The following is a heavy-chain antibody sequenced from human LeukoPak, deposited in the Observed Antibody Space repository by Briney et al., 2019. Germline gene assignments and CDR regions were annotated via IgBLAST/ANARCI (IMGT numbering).Heavy chain of an antibody. Sequence: SETPSLTCTVSGGSISSGDYYWSWIRQPPGKGLEWIGYIYYSGSTYYNPSLKSRVTISVDTSKNQFSLKLSSVTAADTAVYYCASHPSARGDAFDIWGQGTMVTVSS. CDR3: ASHPSARGDAFDI. V-gene: IGHV4-30-4*01. J-gene: IGHJ3*02. CDR1: GGSISSGDYY. CDR2: IYYSGST. D-gene: IGHD3-10*01.